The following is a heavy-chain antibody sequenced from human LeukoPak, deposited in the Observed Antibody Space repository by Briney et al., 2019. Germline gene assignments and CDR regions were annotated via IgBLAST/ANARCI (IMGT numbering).Heavy chain of an antibody. V-gene: IGHV1-2*02. Sequence: ASVKVSCKSSGYTFTDYFIHWVRQAPGQGLEWIGWINPNNGGTNFAQNFQGRVTMTTDTSMNTAYMELGGLTSDDTAIDYCARDRYCSGGSGQGNLQHWGQGTLVPISS. CDR3: ARDRYCSGGSGQGNLQH. J-gene: IGHJ1*01. CDR2: INPNNGGT. D-gene: IGHD2-15*01. CDR1: GYTFTDYF.